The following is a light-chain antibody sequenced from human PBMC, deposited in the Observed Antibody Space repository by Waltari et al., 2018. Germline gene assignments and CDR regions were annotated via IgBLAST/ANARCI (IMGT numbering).Light chain of an antibody. Sequence: EVVLTQSQATLSLPPGESATLSCRASQSVSDYLVWYQQKPGQAPGLLIYDASKRATGIPPRFSGSGSGTDFTLTISSLEPEDIAVYYCQHRITLRHPFGGGTKVEIK. CDR3: QHRITLRHP. CDR2: DAS. CDR1: QSVSDY. V-gene: IGKV3-11*01. J-gene: IGKJ4*01.